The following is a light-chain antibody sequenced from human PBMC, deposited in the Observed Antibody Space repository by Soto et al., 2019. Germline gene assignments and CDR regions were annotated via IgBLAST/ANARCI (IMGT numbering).Light chain of an antibody. CDR1: QSVNNNY. Sequence: EIVLTQSPGTLSLSPGERATLSCRASQSVNNNYLAWYQQKPGQAPRLLIYGASRRATGIPDRFSGSGSGTDFTITISRLEHEDIAVYNSQQYGSSQYTFGQKTKLEIK. CDR2: GAS. V-gene: IGKV3-20*01. CDR3: QQYGSSQYT. J-gene: IGKJ2*01.